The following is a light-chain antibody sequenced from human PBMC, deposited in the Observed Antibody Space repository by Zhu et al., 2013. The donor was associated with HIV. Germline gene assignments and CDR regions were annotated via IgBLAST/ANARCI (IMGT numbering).Light chain of an antibody. CDR3: QQRINWPPLT. CDR1: QSVTSSY. Sequence: EIVLTQSPATLSLSPGERATLSCRASQSVTSSYLAWYQHQPGKAPRLLIYGASRRATGVADRFSGSGSGTDFTLTINSLEPEDFAVYYCQQRINWPPLTFGGGTKVEIK. J-gene: IGKJ4*01. V-gene: IGKV3D-20*02. CDR2: GAS.